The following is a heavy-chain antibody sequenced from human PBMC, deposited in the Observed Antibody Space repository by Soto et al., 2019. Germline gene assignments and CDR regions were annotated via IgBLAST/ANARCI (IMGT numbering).Heavy chain of an antibody. CDR1: GGNFSSYA. D-gene: IGHD1-26*01. J-gene: IGHJ6*02. Sequence: QVQLVQSGAEVKKPGSSVKVSCKASGGNFSSYAISWVRQAPGQGLEWMGGIIPIFGTANYAQKFQGRVTITADESTGTAYMERSSLRSEDTAVYYCARQRGMGGSYYGYYYYGMDVWGQGTTVTVSS. CDR3: ARQRGMGGSYYGYYYYGMDV. CDR2: IIPIFGTA. V-gene: IGHV1-69*01.